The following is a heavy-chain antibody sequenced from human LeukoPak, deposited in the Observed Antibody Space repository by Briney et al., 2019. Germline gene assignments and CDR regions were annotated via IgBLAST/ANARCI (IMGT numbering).Heavy chain of an antibody. Sequence: GGSLRLSCAASGFTFSDYYMSWVRQAPGKGLEWVANIKQDGSEKYYVDSVKGRFTISRDNAKNSLYLQMNSLRAEDTAVYYCVSSSSDDYYYYMDVWGKGTTVTVSS. CDR2: IKQDGSEK. CDR1: GFTFSDYY. J-gene: IGHJ6*03. CDR3: VSSSSDDYYYYMDV. V-gene: IGHV3-7*01. D-gene: IGHD6-6*01.